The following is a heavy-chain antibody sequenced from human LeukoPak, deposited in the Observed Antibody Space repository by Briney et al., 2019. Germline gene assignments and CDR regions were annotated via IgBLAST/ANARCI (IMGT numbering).Heavy chain of an antibody. Sequence: PGGSLRLSCAASGFSFSVHAMSWVRQAPGKRLEWVAVISYDGSNKYYADSVKGRFTISRDNSKNTLYLQMNSLRAEDTAVYYCAKDRLRRVSNWFDPWGQGTLVTVSS. CDR1: GFSFSVHA. CDR3: AKDRLRRVSNWFDP. J-gene: IGHJ5*02. V-gene: IGHV3-30*18. D-gene: IGHD6-6*01. CDR2: ISYDGSNK.